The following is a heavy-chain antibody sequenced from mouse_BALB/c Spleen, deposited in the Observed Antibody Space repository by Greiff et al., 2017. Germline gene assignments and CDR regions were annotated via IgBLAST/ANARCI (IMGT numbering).Heavy chain of an antibody. V-gene: IGHV5-17*02. CDR1: GFTFSSFG. CDR3: ARWLAGAMDY. J-gene: IGHJ4*01. Sequence: EVQLVESGGGLMQPGGSRKLSCAASGFTFSSFGMHWVRQAPEKGLEWVAYISSGSSTIYYADTVKGRFTISRDNPKNTLFLQMTSLRSEDTAMYYCARWLAGAMDYWGQGTSVTVSS. CDR2: ISSGSSTI. D-gene: IGHD2-2*01.